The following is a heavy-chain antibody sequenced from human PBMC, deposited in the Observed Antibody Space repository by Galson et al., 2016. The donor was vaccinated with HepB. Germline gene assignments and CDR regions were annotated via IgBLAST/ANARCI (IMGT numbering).Heavy chain of an antibody. CDR2: VCARDTDGSVCNSGTT. J-gene: IGHJ5*01. Sequence: SETLSLTCLVSGASVSHDYWSWIRQAPGTGLEWVGFVCARDTDGSVCNSGTTNYSPSLASRLTMSIDTSKNLLSLKLTSVTAADTAVYYCARGGASSKWFDSWGLGIPVTVSS. CDR3: ARGGASSKWFDS. V-gene: IGHV4-59*02. D-gene: IGHD6-6*01. CDR1: GASVSHDY.